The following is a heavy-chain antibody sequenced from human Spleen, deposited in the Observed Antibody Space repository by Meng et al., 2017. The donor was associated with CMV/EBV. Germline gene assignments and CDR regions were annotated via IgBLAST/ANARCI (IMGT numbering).Heavy chain of an antibody. V-gene: IGHV1-69*05. D-gene: IGHD5-24*01. CDR2: IIPIFGTA. CDR1: GGTCSSYA. Sequence: SGGTCSSYAHSCVRQAPGQGLEWMGGIIPIFGTANYAQKFQGRVTITTDESTSTAYMELGSLRSEDTAVYYCARAIRRDGYPGGFDYWGQGTLVTVSS. CDR3: ARAIRRDGYPGGFDY. J-gene: IGHJ4*02.